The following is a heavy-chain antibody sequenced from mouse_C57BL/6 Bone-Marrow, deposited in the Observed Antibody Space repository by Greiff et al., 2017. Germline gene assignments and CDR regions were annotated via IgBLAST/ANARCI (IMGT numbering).Heavy chain of an antibody. CDR3: ARGAYCSDDLAWFAY. D-gene: IGHD2-12*01. V-gene: IGHV1-85*01. CDR1: GYTFTSYD. Sequence: QVQLQQSGPELVKPGASVKLSCKASGYTFTSYDINWVKQRPGQGLEWIGWIYPRDGSTKYNEKFKGKATLTVDTSSSTAYMELHSLTSEDTAVYFCARGAYCSDDLAWFAYWGQGTLVTVSA. J-gene: IGHJ3*01. CDR2: IYPRDGST.